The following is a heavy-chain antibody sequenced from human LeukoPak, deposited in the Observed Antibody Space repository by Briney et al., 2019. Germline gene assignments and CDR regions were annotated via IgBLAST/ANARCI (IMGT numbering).Heavy chain of an antibody. J-gene: IGHJ4*02. CDR3: AKAGGSHSGYEN. V-gene: IGHV3-9*01. CDR2: ISWNSGTI. D-gene: IGHD5-12*01. Sequence: GGSLRLSCAASGFTFKFYSMNWVRQAPGKGLEWVSGISWNSGTIGYADSVKGRFTISRDNAKNSLYLQMNSLRAEDTALYYCAKAGGSHSGYENWGQGTLVTVSS. CDR1: GFTFKFYS.